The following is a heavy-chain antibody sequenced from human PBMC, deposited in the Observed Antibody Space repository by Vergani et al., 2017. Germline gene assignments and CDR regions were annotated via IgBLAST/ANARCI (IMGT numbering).Heavy chain of an antibody. J-gene: IGHJ4*02. CDR2: IYSGGRT. CDR1: GFTVSINY. Sequence: EVQVVETGGGLVQPGGSLRLSCAASGFTVSINYMSGVRQAPGKGLEGVSVIYSGGRTYYADSVKGRFIISRDNSKNTLYLQMNSLRAEDTAVYYCASRKDSGTFDYWGQGTLATVSS. D-gene: IGHD3/OR15-3a*01. V-gene: IGHV3-66*01. CDR3: ASRKDSGTFDY.